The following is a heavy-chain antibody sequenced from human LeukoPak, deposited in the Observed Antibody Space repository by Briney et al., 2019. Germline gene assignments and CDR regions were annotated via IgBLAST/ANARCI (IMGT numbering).Heavy chain of an antibody. CDR3: ARGSSGWYSIDY. V-gene: IGHV4-4*07. J-gene: IGHJ4*01. CDR2: IYSSGTT. Sequence: PSETLSLTCTVSGGSITNSYWSWLRQPVGKGLEWIGRIYSSGTTNYNPSLTGRVSNSIDTSKNQFSLKLNSVTAADTAVYYCARGSSGWYSIDYWGQGALVTVSS. D-gene: IGHD6-19*01. CDR1: GGSITNSY.